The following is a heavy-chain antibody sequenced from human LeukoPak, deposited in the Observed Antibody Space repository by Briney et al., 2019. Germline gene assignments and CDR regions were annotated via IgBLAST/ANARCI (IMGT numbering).Heavy chain of an antibody. V-gene: IGHV1-2*02. CDR3: ARDFDFWSAYSSFDY. J-gene: IGHJ4*02. CDR2: INPNNGDT. D-gene: IGHD3-3*01. CDR1: GYTFTGYY. Sequence: ASVKVSCKASGYTFTGYYIHWVRQVPGQGLEWMGWINPNNGDTTHAQKFQGRVTMTRDTSISTAYMELSRLTSDDTAMYFCARDFDFWSAYSSFDYWAREPWSPSPQ.